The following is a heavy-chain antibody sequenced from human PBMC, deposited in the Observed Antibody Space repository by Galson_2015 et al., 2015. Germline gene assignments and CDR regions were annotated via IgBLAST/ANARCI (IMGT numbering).Heavy chain of an antibody. J-gene: IGHJ6*02. CDR3: VHSDDGIWYRRTLRPGNGVDV. D-gene: IGHD2-15*01. CDR1: GFSLSTRGVG. V-gene: IGHV2-5*02. CDR2: IYWDGDR. Sequence: PALVKPTQPLTLPCTFSGFSLSTRGVGVGWIRQSPEKALEWLALIYWDGDRRYSPSLRSRLTITKDTSQNQAVLTMASMGPVDTGTYYCVHSDDGIWYRRTLRPGNGVDVWGQGTTVTVS.